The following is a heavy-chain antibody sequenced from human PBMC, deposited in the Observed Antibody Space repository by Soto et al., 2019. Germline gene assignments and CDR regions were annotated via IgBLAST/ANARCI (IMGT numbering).Heavy chain of an antibody. Sequence: ASVKVSCKASGYTFTSYALHWVRQAPGQRLEWMGWINAGNGKTKYSQKFQGRVTITRDTPASTAYMELSGLRSEDTAVYYCAGAPSFGVEAYYYYGMAVWARGTSGT. CDR1: GYTFTSYA. CDR2: INAGNGKT. V-gene: IGHV1-3*01. D-gene: IGHD3-3*01. CDR3: AGAPSFGVEAYYYYGMAV. J-gene: IGHJ6*02.